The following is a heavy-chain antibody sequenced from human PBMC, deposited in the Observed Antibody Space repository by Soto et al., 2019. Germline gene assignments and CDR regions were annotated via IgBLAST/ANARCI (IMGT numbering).Heavy chain of an antibody. J-gene: IGHJ6*02. Sequence: QVQLQESGPGLVKPSETLSLTCTVSGGSISSYYWSWIRQPPGKGLEWIGYIYYSGSTNYNPSLKCRVTISVDTSKNQFSLKLSSVTASDTAVYYWAREGMIYGMDVCGQGTTVTVAS. V-gene: IGHV4-59*01. CDR2: IYYSGST. D-gene: IGHD3-16*01. CDR3: AREGMIYGMDV. CDR1: GGSISSYY.